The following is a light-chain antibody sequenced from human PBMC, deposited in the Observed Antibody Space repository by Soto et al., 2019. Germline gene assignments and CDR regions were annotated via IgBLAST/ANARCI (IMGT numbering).Light chain of an antibody. V-gene: IGKV3-20*01. Sequence: ETVLTPSPGTLSLSPGERATLSCRASQSVNSRYLAWYQQKPGQAPRLLIYGASTRDTGIPDRFSGSGSGTDFNLTISALEPEYFAVYYGQQYVYSRTYTFGQGTKVDSK. CDR2: GAS. CDR1: QSVNSRY. J-gene: IGKJ2*01. CDR3: QQYVYSRTYT.